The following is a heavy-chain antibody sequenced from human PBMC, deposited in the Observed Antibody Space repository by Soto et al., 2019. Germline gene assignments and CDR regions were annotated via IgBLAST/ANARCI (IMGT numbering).Heavy chain of an antibody. CDR1: GGSISSSSYY. J-gene: IGHJ4*02. CDR3: ARSKLDYYDSSGYYFDY. V-gene: IGHV4-39*01. Sequence: QLQLQESGPGLVKPSETLSLTCTVSGGSISSSSYYWGWIRQPPGKGLEWIGSIYYSGSTYYNPSLKSRVTISVDTSKNQFSLKLSSVTAADTAVYYCARSKLDYYDSSGYYFDYWGQGTLVTVSS. CDR2: IYYSGST. D-gene: IGHD3-22*01.